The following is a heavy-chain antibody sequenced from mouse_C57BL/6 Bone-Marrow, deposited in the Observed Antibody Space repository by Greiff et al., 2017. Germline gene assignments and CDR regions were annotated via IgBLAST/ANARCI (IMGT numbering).Heavy chain of an antibody. D-gene: IGHD2-2*01. Sequence: QLQQSGPGLVKPGASVKISCKASGYSFTDYNMNWVKQSNGKSLEWIGVINPNDGTTSYNQKFKGKATLTVNQSSRTAYMQLNSLTSEKSAVYYCARGGGLPLDYWGQGTTLTVSS. J-gene: IGHJ2*01. CDR3: ARGGGLPLDY. CDR1: GYSFTDYN. V-gene: IGHV1-39*01. CDR2: INPNDGTT.